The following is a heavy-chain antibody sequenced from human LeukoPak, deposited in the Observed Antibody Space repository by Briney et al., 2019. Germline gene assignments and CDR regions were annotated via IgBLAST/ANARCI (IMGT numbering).Heavy chain of an antibody. D-gene: IGHD1-26*01. CDR1: GASISSYY. V-gene: IGHV4-34*01. J-gene: IGHJ6*02. Sequence: SETLSLTCTVSGASISSYYWSWIRQPPGKGLEWIGEINHSGSTNYNPSLKSRVTISVDTSKNQFSLKLSSVTAADTAVYYCARGGSGSYYLRYYYGMDVWGQGTTVTVSS. CDR2: INHSGST. CDR3: ARGGSGSYYLRYYYGMDV.